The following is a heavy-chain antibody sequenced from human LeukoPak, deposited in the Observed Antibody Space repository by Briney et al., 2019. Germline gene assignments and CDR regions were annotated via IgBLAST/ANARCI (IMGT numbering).Heavy chain of an antibody. Sequence: GASVKVSCKASGYTFTTYDFYWVRQATGQGLEWMGWMNPNSGYTGFAQKFQGRVTFTRATSISTAYMELSSLRSEDTAVYYCARVAGGIDYRGQGTLVTVSS. CDR3: ARVAGGIDY. CDR2: MNPNSGYT. J-gene: IGHJ4*02. V-gene: IGHV1-8*03. D-gene: IGHD6-19*01. CDR1: GYTFTTYD.